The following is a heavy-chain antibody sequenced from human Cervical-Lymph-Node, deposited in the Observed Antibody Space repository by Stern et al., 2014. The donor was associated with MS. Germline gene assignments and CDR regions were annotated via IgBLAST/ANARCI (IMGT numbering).Heavy chain of an antibody. CDR3: ARVGSGNSNYFDY. Sequence: VHLVESGAEVKKPGASVKISCKASGYTFPAYYLYWVRQASGQGLEWMGIINPTGGSTTYAQTFQGRVTMTADTSTSTVYMDLSSLTSEDTAIYYCARVGSGNSNYFDYWGQGTLVTVSP. V-gene: IGHV1-46*01. CDR2: INPTGGST. J-gene: IGHJ4*02. CDR1: GYTFPAYY. D-gene: IGHD3-22*01.